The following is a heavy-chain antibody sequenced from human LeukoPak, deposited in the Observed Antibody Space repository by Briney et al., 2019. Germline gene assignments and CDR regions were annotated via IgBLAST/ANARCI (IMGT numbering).Heavy chain of an antibody. J-gene: IGHJ6*02. CDR2: INHSGST. V-gene: IGHV4-34*01. D-gene: IGHD1-14*01. CDR3: ANISPGLPYDYGMDV. CDR1: GGSFSGYY. Sequence: PSETLSLTCAVYGGSFSGYYWSWIRQPPGKGLEWIGEINHSGSTNYNPSLKSRVTISVDTSKNQFSLKLSSVTAADTAVYYCANISPGLPYDYGMDVWGQGATVTVSS.